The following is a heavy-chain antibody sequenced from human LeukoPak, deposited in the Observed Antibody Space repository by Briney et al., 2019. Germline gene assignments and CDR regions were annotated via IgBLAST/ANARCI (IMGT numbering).Heavy chain of an antibody. CDR2: IRSKANSYAT. D-gene: IGHD2-15*01. J-gene: IGHJ4*02. V-gene: IGHV3-73*01. CDR3: TTVTYCSGGSCYSAQVQDY. CDR1: GFTFSGSA. Sequence: GGSLRLSCAASGFTFSGSAMHWVRQASGKGLEWVGRIRSKANSYATAYAASVKGRFTISRDDSKNTAYLQMNSLKTEDTAVYYCTTVTYCSGGSCYSAQVQDYWGQGTLVTVSS.